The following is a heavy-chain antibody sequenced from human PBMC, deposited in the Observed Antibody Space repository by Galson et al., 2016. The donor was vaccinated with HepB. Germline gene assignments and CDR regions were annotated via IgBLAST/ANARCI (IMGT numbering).Heavy chain of an antibody. V-gene: IGHV3-11*03. CDR3: ARYRARDDAFDM. J-gene: IGHJ3*02. D-gene: IGHD2-2*01. CDR2: IISSGSYT. CDR1: GFTFSDYY. Sequence: SLRLSCAASGFTFSDYYMSWIRQAPGKGLEWVSYIISSGSYTNYADSVKGRFTISRDNAKNSLYLQMNGLRVEDTAVYYCARYRARDDAFDMWGQGTMVTVTS.